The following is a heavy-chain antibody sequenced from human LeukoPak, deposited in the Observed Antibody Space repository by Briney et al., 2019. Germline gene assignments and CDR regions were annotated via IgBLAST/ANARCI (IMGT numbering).Heavy chain of an antibody. CDR2: IHWSGTSR. CDR3: AKDNVATIGGDAFDI. J-gene: IGHJ3*02. D-gene: IGHD5-12*01. V-gene: IGHV3-20*04. Sequence: GGSLRLSCAASGFTVSSYYMTWVRQARGKGLEWVSGIHWSGTSRGYADSVKGRFTISRDNAKNSLYLQMNSLRAEDTALYYCAKDNVATIGGDAFDIWGQGTMVTVSS. CDR1: GFTVSSYY.